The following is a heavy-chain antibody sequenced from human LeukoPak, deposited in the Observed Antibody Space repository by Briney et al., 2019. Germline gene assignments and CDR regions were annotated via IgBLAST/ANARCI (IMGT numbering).Heavy chain of an antibody. CDR3: AKDKTLLWFGETYFDY. CDR1: GLTFSSYG. CDR2: IRYDGSNK. J-gene: IGHJ4*02. D-gene: IGHD3-10*01. V-gene: IGHV3-30*02. Sequence: PGGSLRLSCAASGLTFSSYGMHWVRQAPGKGLEWVAFIRYDGSNKYYADSVKGRFTISRDNSKNTLYLQMNSLRAEDTAVYYCAKDKTLLWFGETYFDYWGQGTLVTVSS.